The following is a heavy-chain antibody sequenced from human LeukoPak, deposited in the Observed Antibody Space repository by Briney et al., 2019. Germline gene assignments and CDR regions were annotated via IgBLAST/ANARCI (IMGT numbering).Heavy chain of an antibody. V-gene: IGHV1-18*01. J-gene: IGHJ5*02. CDR2: ISAYNGNT. CDR1: GYTFTSYG. D-gene: IGHD3-3*01. Sequence: ASVKVSCKASGYTFTSYGISWVRQAPGQGLEWMGWISAYNGNTNYAQKLQGRVTMTTDTSTSTAYMELRSLRSDDTAVYYCARGGKYYDFWSGYSRGGYYWFDPWGQGTLVTVSS. CDR3: ARGGKYYDFWSGYSRGGYYWFDP.